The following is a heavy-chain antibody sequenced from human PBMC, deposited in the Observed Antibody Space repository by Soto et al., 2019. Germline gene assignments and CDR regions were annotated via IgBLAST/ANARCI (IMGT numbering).Heavy chain of an antibody. Sequence: ASVKVSCKASGYTFPGYYMHWVRQAPGQGLEWMGWINPNSGGTNYAQKFQGRVTMTRDTSISTAYMELSRLRSDDTAVYYCARITMVRGVPDFCGQGTLVTVSS. CDR3: ARITMVRGVPDF. J-gene: IGHJ4*02. CDR1: GYTFPGYY. V-gene: IGHV1-2*02. CDR2: INPNSGGT. D-gene: IGHD3-10*01.